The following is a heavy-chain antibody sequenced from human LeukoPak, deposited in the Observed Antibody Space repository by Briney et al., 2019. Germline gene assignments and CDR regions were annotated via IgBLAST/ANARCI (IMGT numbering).Heavy chain of an antibody. CDR1: GYTFTIYG. J-gene: IGHJ4*02. V-gene: IGHV1-18*01. D-gene: IGHD3-22*01. CDR2: ISAYNGNT. CDR3: ARDAHDSSGYDY. Sequence: ASVRVSCTASGYTFTIYGISGVRQAPGQGGERMGWISAYNGNTTYAQKLHGRVTMTTDPSTSTAYMELRSLRSDDTAVYYCARDAHDSSGYDYWGQGTLVTVSS.